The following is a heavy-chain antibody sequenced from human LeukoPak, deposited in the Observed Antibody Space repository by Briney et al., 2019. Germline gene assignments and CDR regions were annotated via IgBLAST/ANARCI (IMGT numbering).Heavy chain of an antibody. CDR2: ISGSGGST. V-gene: IGHV3-23*01. Sequence: PGGSLRLSCATSGFTFDDYGITWVRQAPGKGLEWVSAISGSGGSTYYADSVKGRFTISRDNSKNTLYLQMSSLRAEDTAVYYCAKDPPYDAFDIWGQGTMVTVSS. CDR3: AKDPPYDAFDI. CDR1: GFTFDDYG. J-gene: IGHJ3*02.